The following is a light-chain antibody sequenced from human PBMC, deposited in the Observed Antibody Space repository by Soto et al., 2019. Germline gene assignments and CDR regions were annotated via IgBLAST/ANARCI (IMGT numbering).Light chain of an antibody. CDR3: QQYRDNWT. CDR2: KAS. J-gene: IGKJ1*01. V-gene: IGKV1-5*03. CDR1: QSISSW. Sequence: DIQMTQSPSTLSASVGDRVTITCRASQSISSWLAWYQQKPGTAPKLLIYKASTLQSGVPSRFSGRGSGTEFTLTISSLQPDDSATYYCQQYRDNWTFGQGTKVEIK.